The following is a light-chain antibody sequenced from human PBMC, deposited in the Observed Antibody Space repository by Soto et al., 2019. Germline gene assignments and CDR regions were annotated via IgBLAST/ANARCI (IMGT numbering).Light chain of an antibody. CDR2: DAS. J-gene: IGKJ1*01. CDR1: QSINNW. Sequence: DIQMTQSPSTLSASVGDRVTITCRASQSINNWLAWYQQKPGKAPKLLIYDASSLESGVPSRFSGSGSGTEFTLTISSLQPYDFATYYCQQYNNYSPWTFGQGTKVQIK. CDR3: QQYNNYSPWT. V-gene: IGKV1-5*01.